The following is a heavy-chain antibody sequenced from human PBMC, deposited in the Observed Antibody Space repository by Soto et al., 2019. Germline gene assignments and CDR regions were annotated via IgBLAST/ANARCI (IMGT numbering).Heavy chain of an antibody. D-gene: IGHD3-9*01. J-gene: IGHJ4*02. CDR1: GYSFTSYK. CDR3: ARHATYYDILSGYYFDC. CDR2: IYPGDSDT. Sequence: GESLKISCKGSGYSFTSYKIGWVRQMPGKGLEWMGIIYPGDSDTRYSLSFQGQVTISADKSTSTAYLQWSSLKASDTAMYYCARHATYYDILSGYYFDCWGQGTLVTVSS. V-gene: IGHV5-51*01.